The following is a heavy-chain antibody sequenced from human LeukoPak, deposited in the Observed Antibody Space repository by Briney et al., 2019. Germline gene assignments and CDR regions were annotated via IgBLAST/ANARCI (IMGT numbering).Heavy chain of an antibody. J-gene: IGHJ4*02. CDR1: GFTFSSYA. V-gene: IGHV3-23*01. CDR3: AKDSGIRYFDWLSIPQYYFDY. CDR2: ISGSGGST. Sequence: PGGSLRLSCAASGFTFSSYAMSWVRQAPGKGLEWVSAISGSGGSTYYADSVKGRFTISGDNSKNTLYLQMNSLRAEDTAVYYCAKDSGIRYFDWLSIPQYYFDYWGQGTLVTVSS. D-gene: IGHD3-9*01.